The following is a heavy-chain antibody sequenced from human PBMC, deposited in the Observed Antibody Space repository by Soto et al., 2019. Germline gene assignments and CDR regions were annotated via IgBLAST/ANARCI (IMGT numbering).Heavy chain of an antibody. CDR1: GYRFSSYG. CDR3: ARAAGAVPDYFDY. CDR2: ISAYTGDT. D-gene: IGHD6-19*01. J-gene: IGHJ4*02. V-gene: IGHV1-18*01. Sequence: QVQLVQSGAEVKKPGASVRVSCKTSGYRFSSYGISWVRQAPGQGLEWMGWISAYTGDTNYAQNLQGRVSMTTDTSTSTAYMELRSLRSDDTAVYYCARAAGAVPDYFDYWGQGTLVTVSS.